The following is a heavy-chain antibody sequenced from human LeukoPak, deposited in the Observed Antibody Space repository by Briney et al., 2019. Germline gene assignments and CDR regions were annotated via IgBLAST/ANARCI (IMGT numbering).Heavy chain of an antibody. CDR2: IYYSGTT. J-gene: IGHJ4*02. CDR3: ARVLRRRASQYYFDC. CDR1: GASINTYY. V-gene: IGHV4-59*01. Sequence: SETLSLTCTDSGASINTYYWSWIRQPPGKGLEWIGYIYYSGTTSYNPSLKTRVTISLDTSTNQFSPKLSSVTAADTAVYYCARVLRRRASQYYFDCWGQGTLVTVSS.